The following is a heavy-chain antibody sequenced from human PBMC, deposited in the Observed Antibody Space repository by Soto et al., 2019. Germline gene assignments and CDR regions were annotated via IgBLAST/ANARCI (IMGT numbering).Heavy chain of an antibody. CDR1: GGSISSGGYY. Sequence: SETLSLTCTVSGGSISSGGYYWSWIRQHPGKGLEWIGYIYYSGSTYYNPSLKSRVTISVDTSKNQFSLKLSSVTAADTAVYYCARVFRLAHYDPPVFAIWGQGTIVT. CDR2: IYYSGST. D-gene: IGHD3-9*01. CDR3: ARVFRLAHYDPPVFAI. J-gene: IGHJ3*02. V-gene: IGHV4-31*03.